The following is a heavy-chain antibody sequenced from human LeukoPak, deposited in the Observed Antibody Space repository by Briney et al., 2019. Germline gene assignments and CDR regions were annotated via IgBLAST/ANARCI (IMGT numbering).Heavy chain of an antibody. V-gene: IGHV4-59*01. CDR2: IYYSGST. CDR1: GGSISSYY. CDR3: ARDRGNVMSYYDSSGPEVDV. J-gene: IGHJ6*02. Sequence: SETLSLTCTVPGGSISSYYWNWIRQPPGKGLEWIGYIYYSGSTNYNPSLKSRVTISVDTSKNQFSLKLSSVTAADTAVYYCARDRGNVMSYYDSSGPEVDVWGQGTTVTVSS. D-gene: IGHD3-22*01.